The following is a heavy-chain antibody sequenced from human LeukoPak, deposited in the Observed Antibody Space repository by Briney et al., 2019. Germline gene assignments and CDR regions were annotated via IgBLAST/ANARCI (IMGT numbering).Heavy chain of an antibody. CDR1: GFTFSSYS. Sequence: KPGGSLRLSCAASGFTFSSYSMNWVRQAPGKGLEWVSSISSSSSYIYYADSVKGRFTISRDTSKNSVDLQMYSLAAEDTAVYYCAKDNGRSVIQYWGQGTLVIVSS. D-gene: IGHD2-21*01. CDR2: ISSSSSYI. J-gene: IGHJ1*01. V-gene: IGHV3-21*06. CDR3: AKDNGRSVIQY.